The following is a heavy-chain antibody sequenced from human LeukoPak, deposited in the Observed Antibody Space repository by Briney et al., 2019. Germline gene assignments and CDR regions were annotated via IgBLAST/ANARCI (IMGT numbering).Heavy chain of an antibody. Sequence: GESLKISCQASGYSFSRNWIGWVCHIPGKGLEWMGIINPVDSEARYSPSFQGQVTMSVDKSITTAYLQWSSLEAADTAVFYCARLISGNWGDGFDVWGQGTMVTVSS. D-gene: IGHD7-27*01. V-gene: IGHV5-51*01. J-gene: IGHJ3*01. CDR2: INPVDSEA. CDR3: ARLISGNWGDGFDV. CDR1: GYSFSRNW.